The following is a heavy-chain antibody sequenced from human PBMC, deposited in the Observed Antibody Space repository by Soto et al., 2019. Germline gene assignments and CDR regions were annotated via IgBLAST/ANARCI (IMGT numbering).Heavy chain of an antibody. V-gene: IGHV4-39*01. CDR1: GCSISSSSYY. J-gene: IGHJ5*02. Sequence: QLQLQESGPGLVKPSENLSLPCTVSGCSISSSSYYWGWIRQPPGKGMEWIGNIYYSGSTYYNPPRKSRVTISGDTSKNQCALRLSSVTAADTAGYYCARRQSRPWFDPWGQGTLVTVSS. CDR3: ARRQSRPWFDP. CDR2: IYYSGST.